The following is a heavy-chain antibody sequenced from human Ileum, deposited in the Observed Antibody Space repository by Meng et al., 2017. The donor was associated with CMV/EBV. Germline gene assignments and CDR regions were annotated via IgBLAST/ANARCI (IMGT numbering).Heavy chain of an antibody. Sequence: FTFTTYWIHWVRQAPGKGLVWVSRVNNDGSTTNYADSVKGRFTISRDNAKNTLYLQMNSLRAEDTAVYYCARGDYFWSGYYRGAHDYWGQGTLVTVSS. V-gene: IGHV3-74*01. CDR3: ARGDYFWSGYYRGAHDY. CDR1: FTFTTYW. J-gene: IGHJ4*02. CDR2: VNNDGSTT. D-gene: IGHD3-3*01.